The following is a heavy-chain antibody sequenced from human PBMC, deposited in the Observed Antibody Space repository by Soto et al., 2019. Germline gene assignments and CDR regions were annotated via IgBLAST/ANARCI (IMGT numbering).Heavy chain of an antibody. Sequence: QLHLVQSGAVVKKPGASVTVSCSASGYPVTAYYMHWVRQAPGRGLEWMGGINPATGAAKYTQTFQGRVPMARDTSTSTVFMELSGLTSEDTPVFFCARGGGVGVAGSAAFDMWGQGTLVTVSS. V-gene: IGHV1-2*02. CDR3: ARGGGVGVAGSAAFDM. CDR2: INPATGAA. CDR1: GYPVTAYY. D-gene: IGHD3-3*01. J-gene: IGHJ3*02.